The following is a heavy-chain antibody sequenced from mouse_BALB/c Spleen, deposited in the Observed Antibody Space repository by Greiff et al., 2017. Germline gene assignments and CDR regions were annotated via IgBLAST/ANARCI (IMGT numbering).Heavy chain of an antibody. CDR2: INPSNGGT. D-gene: IGHD2-4*01. CDR1: GYTFTSYY. J-gene: IGHJ3*01. Sequence: QVQLQPPGAELVKPGASVKLSCKASGYTFTSYYMYWVKQRPGQGLEWIGGINPSNGGTNFNEKFKSKATLTVDKSSSTAYMQLSSLTSEDSAVYYCTRWGYYDYEGFAYWGQGTLVTVSA. CDR3: TRWGYYDYEGFAY. V-gene: IGHV1S81*02.